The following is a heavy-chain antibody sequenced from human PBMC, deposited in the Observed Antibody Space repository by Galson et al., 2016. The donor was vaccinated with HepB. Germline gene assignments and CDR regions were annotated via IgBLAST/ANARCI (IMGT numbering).Heavy chain of an antibody. CDR2: IRSNSYGGTT. J-gene: IGHJ4*02. Sequence: SLRLSCAGSGLTFDNYAMSWFRQAPGKGLDWVGFIRSNSYGGTTEYAASVKGSFTISRDDSQSIVYLQMNSLKTEDTAVYYCSRVVGLDYDFWSGYPDFDYWGQGALVAVSS. V-gene: IGHV3-49*03. CDR1: GLTFDNYA. CDR3: SRVVGLDYDFWSGYPDFDY. D-gene: IGHD3-3*01.